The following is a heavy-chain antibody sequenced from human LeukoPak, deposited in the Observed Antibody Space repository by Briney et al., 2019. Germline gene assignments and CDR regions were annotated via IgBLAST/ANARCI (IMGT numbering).Heavy chain of an antibody. J-gene: IGHJ4*02. CDR3: AKQGTFTSSSSWFLDS. CDR2: IWYDGSEK. V-gene: IGHV3-33*06. D-gene: IGHD6-13*01. CDR1: GFTFRYG. Sequence: GGSLRLSCAASGFTFRYGIHWVRQAPGKGLEWVGVIWYDGSEKEYAESVKGRFTISRDNSKNTVYLQMTSLRVEETAMYYCAKQGTFTSSSSWFLDSWGQGTLVTVSS.